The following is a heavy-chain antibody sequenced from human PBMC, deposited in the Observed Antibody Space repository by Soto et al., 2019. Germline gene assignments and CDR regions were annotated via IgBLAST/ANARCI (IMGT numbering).Heavy chain of an antibody. CDR1: GFTFSNYG. CDR2: MSYDGSNT. V-gene: IGHV3-30*18. CDR3: AKDLLRYFDRSPFAY. J-gene: IGHJ4*02. Sequence: GGSLRLSCAASGFTFSNYGMHWVRQAPGKGLEWVAVMSYDGSNTYYADSVKGLFTISRDNSKNTLYLQMSSLRAEDTAVYYCAKDLLRYFDRSPFAYWGQGTLVTVSS. D-gene: IGHD3-9*01.